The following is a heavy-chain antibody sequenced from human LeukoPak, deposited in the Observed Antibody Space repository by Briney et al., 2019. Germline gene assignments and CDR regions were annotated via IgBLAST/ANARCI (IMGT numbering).Heavy chain of an antibody. CDR2: IYYNGNT. Sequence: PSETLSLTSTVSDGSINSYNWTWIRQPPGKGLEWIGYIYYNGNTKYNPSLKSRVTISIDTSKNQFSLKLSSVTAADTAVYYCAGGHAPWGSGWFDPWGQGTLVTVSS. CDR1: DGSINSYN. CDR3: AGGHAPWGSGWFDP. D-gene: IGHD7-27*01. V-gene: IGHV4-59*01. J-gene: IGHJ5*02.